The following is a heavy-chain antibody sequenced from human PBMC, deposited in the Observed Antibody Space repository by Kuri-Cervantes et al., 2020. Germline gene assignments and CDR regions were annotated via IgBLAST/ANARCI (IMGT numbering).Heavy chain of an antibody. CDR1: GFTFSSYA. CDR3: ARDRGLLWFRELWY. J-gene: IGHJ4*02. Sequence: GESLKISCAASGFTFSSYAMSWVRQAPGKGLEWVSAIIGGGSNTYYAASVRGRFTISRDNSKSTLYLQMNGLRAEDTAVYYCARDRGLLWFRELWYWGQGTLVTVSS. V-gene: IGHV3-23*01. D-gene: IGHD3-10*01. CDR2: IIGGGSNT.